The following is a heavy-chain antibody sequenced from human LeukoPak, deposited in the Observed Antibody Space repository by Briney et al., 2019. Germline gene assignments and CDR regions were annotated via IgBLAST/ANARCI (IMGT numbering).Heavy chain of an antibody. Sequence: PGGSLRLSCAASGFTFSAYWMAWVRQAPGKGLEWVANMKQDGREKHNVDSVKGRFTISRDNARNSLYLQMNSLRAEDSAVYYCARDDVGALDYWGQGTLVTVSS. J-gene: IGHJ4*02. CDR3: ARDDVGALDY. CDR1: GFTFSAYW. D-gene: IGHD3-16*01. V-gene: IGHV3-7*01. CDR2: MKQDGREK.